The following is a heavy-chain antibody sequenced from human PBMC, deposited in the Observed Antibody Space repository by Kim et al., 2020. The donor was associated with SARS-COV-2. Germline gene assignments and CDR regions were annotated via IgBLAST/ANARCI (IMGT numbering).Heavy chain of an antibody. Sequence: ASVKVSCKASGYTFTSYYMHWVRQAPGQGLEWMGIINPSGGSTSYAQKFQGRVTMTRDTSTSTVYMELSSLRSEDTAVYYCARERYSGYSSSRGPGWFDPWGQGTLVTVSS. CDR3: ARERYSGYSSSRGPGWFDP. CDR2: INPSGGST. J-gene: IGHJ5*02. D-gene: IGHD6-13*01. V-gene: IGHV1-46*01. CDR1: GYTFTSYY.